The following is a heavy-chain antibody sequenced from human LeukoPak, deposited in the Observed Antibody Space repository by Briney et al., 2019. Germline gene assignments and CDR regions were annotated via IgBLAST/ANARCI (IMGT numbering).Heavy chain of an antibody. CDR1: GFTFSSYW. CDR2: INSDGSST. D-gene: IGHD3-9*01. J-gene: IGHJ4*02. CDR3: ARWGYYDILTGSRTFDY. V-gene: IGHV3-74*01. Sequence: GGSLRLSCAASGFTFSSYWMHWVRQAPGKGLVWVSRINSDGSSTSYADSVKGRFTISRDNAKNTLYLQMNSLRAEDTAVYYCARWGYYDILTGSRTFDYWGQGTLVTVSS.